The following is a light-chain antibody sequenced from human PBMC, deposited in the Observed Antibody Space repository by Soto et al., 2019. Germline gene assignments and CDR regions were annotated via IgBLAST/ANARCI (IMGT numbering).Light chain of an antibody. J-gene: IGLJ3*02. CDR2: EVS. V-gene: IGLV2-14*01. CDR3: TSYTTTSTGV. Sequence: QSVLTQPASVSGSPGQSITISCAGTMRDVGAYNLVSWYQQHPGKAPKLMIYEVSNRPSGVSNRFSGSKSGNTASLTISGLQAEDEADYYCTSYTTTSTGVFGGGTKVTVL. CDR1: MRDVGAYNL.